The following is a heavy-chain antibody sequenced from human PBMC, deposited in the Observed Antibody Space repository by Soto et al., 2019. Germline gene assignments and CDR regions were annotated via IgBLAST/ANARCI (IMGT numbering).Heavy chain of an antibody. V-gene: IGHV3-13*01. Sequence: EVQLVESGGGLVQPGGSLRLSCTASGFPFSKYDMHWVRQAPGKGLEWVSAIGTAGETYYPGSVKGRFTISRENAKNSLYLQVDSLRAGDTAVYYCTGGFTVLGGYYGMDVWGPGTTVTVSS. D-gene: IGHD4-17*01. CDR1: GFPFSKYD. J-gene: IGHJ6*02. CDR3: TGGFTVLGGYYGMDV. CDR2: IGTAGET.